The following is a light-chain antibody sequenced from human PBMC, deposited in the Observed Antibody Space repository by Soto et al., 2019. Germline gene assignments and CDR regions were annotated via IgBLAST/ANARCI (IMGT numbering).Light chain of an antibody. CDR2: SND. J-gene: IGLJ3*02. Sequence: QSVLTQPPSASEAPGQRVTISCSGSGSNIGSNTVNWYQQLPGTAPKLLIYSNDQRPSGVPDRFSGSKSGTSASLAISGLQSEDEADYYCATWDDTLNGGVFGGGTKLTVL. CDR1: GSNIGSNT. V-gene: IGLV1-44*01. CDR3: ATWDDTLNGGV.